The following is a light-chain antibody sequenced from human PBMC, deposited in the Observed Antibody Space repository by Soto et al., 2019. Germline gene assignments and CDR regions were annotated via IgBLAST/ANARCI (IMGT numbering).Light chain of an antibody. Sequence: QSVLTQPPSVSGAPGQRVTISCTGSSSNIGAGYDVHWYQQLPGTAPKLLIYGNSNRPSGVPDRFSGSKSGTSASLAITGLQAEDEADYYCQSYDSSVSGSVVFGGGTELTVL. CDR3: QSYDSSVSGSVV. J-gene: IGLJ2*01. CDR2: GNS. CDR1: SSNIGAGYD. V-gene: IGLV1-40*01.